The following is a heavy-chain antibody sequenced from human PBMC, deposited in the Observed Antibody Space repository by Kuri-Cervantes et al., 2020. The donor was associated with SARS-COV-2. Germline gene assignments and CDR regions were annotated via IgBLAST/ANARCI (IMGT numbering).Heavy chain of an antibody. CDR1: GFTFSSYA. Sequence: GESLKISCAASGFTFSSYAMSWVRQAPGKGLEWVAVISYDGSNKYYADSVKGRFTISRDNSKNTLYLQMNSLRAEDTAVYYCAKDEDSSGWWRAFDIWGQGTMVTV. J-gene: IGHJ3*02. CDR2: ISYDGSNK. V-gene: IGHV3-30*18. D-gene: IGHD6-19*01. CDR3: AKDEDSSGWWRAFDI.